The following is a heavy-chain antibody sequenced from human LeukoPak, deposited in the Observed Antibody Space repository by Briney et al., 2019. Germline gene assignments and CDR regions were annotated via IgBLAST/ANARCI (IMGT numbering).Heavy chain of an antibody. CDR1: GFSFNNYA. CDR2: ISYDGGDK. CDR3: VKEGVEYSYSYGDY. D-gene: IGHD3-16*01. Sequence: PGGSLRFSCAASGFSFNNYAMYWVRQAPSKGLEWVALISYDGGDKYYAESMKGRITISRDNAENTLYLQMNNLRPDDTAFYFCVKEGVEYSYSYGDYWGQGTLVTVSS. J-gene: IGHJ4*02. V-gene: IGHV3-30*18.